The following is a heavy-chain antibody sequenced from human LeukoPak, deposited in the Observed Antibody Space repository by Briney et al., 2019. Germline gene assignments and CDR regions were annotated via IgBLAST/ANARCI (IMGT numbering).Heavy chain of an antibody. V-gene: IGHV3-66*02. CDR1: GFTVSSNY. J-gene: IGHJ4*02. CDR3: ARDRRNYYDSSGYYPYYFDY. Sequence: GGSLRLSCAASGFTVSSNYMSWVRQAPGKGLEWVSVIYSGGSTYYADSVKGRFTISRDNSKNTLYLQMNSLRAEDTAVYYCARDRRNYYDSSGYYPYYFDYWGQGTLVTVSS. CDR2: IYSGGST. D-gene: IGHD3-22*01.